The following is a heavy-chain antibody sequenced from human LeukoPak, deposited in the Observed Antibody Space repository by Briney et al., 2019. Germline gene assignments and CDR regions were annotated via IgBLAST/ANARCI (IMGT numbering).Heavy chain of an antibody. D-gene: IGHD5-18*01. Sequence: SETLPLTCTVSGYSISSGYYWGWIRQPPGKGLEWIGSIYHSGSTYYNPSLKSRVTISVDTSKNQFSLKLSSVTAADTAVYYCASYVDTAMGSNFDYWGQGTLVTVSS. CDR2: IYHSGST. CDR1: GYSISSGYY. J-gene: IGHJ4*02. CDR3: ASYVDTAMGSNFDY. V-gene: IGHV4-38-2*02.